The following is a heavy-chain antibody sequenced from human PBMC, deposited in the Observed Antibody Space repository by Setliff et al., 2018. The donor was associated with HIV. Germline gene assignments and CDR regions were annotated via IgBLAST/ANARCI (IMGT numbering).Heavy chain of an antibody. J-gene: IGHJ3*02. D-gene: IGHD6-13*01. V-gene: IGHV4-34*01. CDR3: ARRRSSSWYGADAFDI. Sequence: SETLSLTCAVYGGSFSGYYWSWIRQPPGKGLEWIGEIYHSGSTNYNPFFKSRVTISVDTSKNQFSLRLSAVTAADTAVYYCARRRSSSWYGADAFDIWGQGTMVTVSS. CDR1: GGSFSGYY. CDR2: IYHSGST.